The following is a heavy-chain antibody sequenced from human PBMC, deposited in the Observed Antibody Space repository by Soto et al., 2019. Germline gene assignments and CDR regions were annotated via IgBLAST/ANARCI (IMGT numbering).Heavy chain of an antibody. CDR3: ARESAGVGAHGWFDP. V-gene: IGHV1-69*01. Sequence: QVQLVQSGAEVKKPGSSVKVSCKASGGTFSSYAISWVRQAPGKGLEWMGGLIPIFGTANYAQKFQGRVTITADESTVTAYMELSSLRPEDTAVYYCARESAGVGAHGWFDPWGQGTLVTVAS. CDR1: GGTFSSYA. J-gene: IGHJ5*02. CDR2: LIPIFGTA. D-gene: IGHD1-26*01.